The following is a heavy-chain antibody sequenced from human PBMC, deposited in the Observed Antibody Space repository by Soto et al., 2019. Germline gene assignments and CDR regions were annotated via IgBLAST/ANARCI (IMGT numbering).Heavy chain of an antibody. Sequence: QVQLQESGPGLVKPSQTLSLTCTVSGGSISSGGYCWSWIRQHPGEGLEWIGFMYNSGSTSYNPSLNSRATISVDTSTNPFPLNLRSVTAADTAVYYCARGGDTTKVDYWGQGTLVTVSS. V-gene: IGHV4-31*03. CDR2: MYNSGST. J-gene: IGHJ4*02. D-gene: IGHD3-16*01. CDR1: GGSISSGGYC. CDR3: ARGGDTTKVDY.